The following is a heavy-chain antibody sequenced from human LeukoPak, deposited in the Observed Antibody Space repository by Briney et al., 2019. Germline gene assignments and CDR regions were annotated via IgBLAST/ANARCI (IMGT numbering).Heavy chain of an antibody. CDR2: IFFTGPT. Sequence: SETLSLTCTVSGASMSHGFNYWGWIRQPPGKGLEWIGSIFFTGPTYYNRSLQSRLTISADSSKNQFSLRGTSVTAADTALYYCARQHDTARVGAFDVWGQGTMVVVSS. CDR3: ARQHDTARVGAFDV. D-gene: IGHD5-18*01. CDR1: GASMSHGFNY. V-gene: IGHV4-39*01. J-gene: IGHJ3*01.